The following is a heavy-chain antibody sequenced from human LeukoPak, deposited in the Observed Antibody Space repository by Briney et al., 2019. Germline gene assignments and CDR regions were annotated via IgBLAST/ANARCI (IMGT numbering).Heavy chain of an antibody. D-gene: IGHD5-18*01. CDR2: IYSGGTT. CDR1: GFNVSSNY. Sequence: GGSLRLSCAASGFNVSSNYMSWVRQAPGKGLEWVSVIYSGGTTYYSDSVKGRFTISRDNSKNTLYLQMNRLRAEDTAVYYCARSYSYGYGDYYYGMDVWGKGTTVTVSS. CDR3: ARSYSYGYGDYYYGMDV. J-gene: IGHJ6*04. V-gene: IGHV3-53*01.